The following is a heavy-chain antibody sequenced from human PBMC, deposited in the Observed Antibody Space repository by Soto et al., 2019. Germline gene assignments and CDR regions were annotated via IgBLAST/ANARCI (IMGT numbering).Heavy chain of an antibody. Sequence: GGSLRLSCSASGFTFSSYAMHWVRQAPGKGLEYVSAISSNGGSTYYADSVKGRFTISRDNSKNTLYLQMSSLRAEDTAVYYCVPWMASPYYYYYGMDVWGQGTTVTVSS. J-gene: IGHJ6*02. V-gene: IGHV3-64D*08. CDR1: GFTFSSYA. CDR3: VPWMASPYYYYYGMDV. D-gene: IGHD5-12*01. CDR2: ISSNGGST.